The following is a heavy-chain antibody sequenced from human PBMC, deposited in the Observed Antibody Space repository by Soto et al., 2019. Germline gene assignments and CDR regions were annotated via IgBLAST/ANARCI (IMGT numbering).Heavy chain of an antibody. CDR2: VNPILSMS. J-gene: IGHJ4*02. CDR1: GDTFNFYS. D-gene: IGHD3-10*01. V-gene: IGHV1-69*04. CDR3: ATSYGSGYRAFDF. Sequence: QVQLVQSGAEVKRPGSSVKVSCKASGDTFNFYSINWVRQAPGLGLEWMGRVNPILSMSNYAQRFQGRVTMTADKHTSTAYMELSGLRSEDTAIYYCATSYGSGYRAFDFWGQGALVTVSS.